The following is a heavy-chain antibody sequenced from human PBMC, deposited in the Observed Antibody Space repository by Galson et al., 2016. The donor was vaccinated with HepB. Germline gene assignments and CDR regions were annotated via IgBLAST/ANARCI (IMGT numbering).Heavy chain of an antibody. Sequence: SLRLSCAASGLIVSSNYISWFRQAPGRGLEWVSVIYFGGDSVHADSVTGRFTISTDNSQDTLYLHMNSLTVEDTGVYYCARGMTGYSSFDDWGRGTLVTVS. CDR2: IYFGGDS. D-gene: IGHD5-18*01. CDR1: GLIVSSNY. J-gene: IGHJ4*02. V-gene: IGHV3-53*01. CDR3: ARGMTGYSSFDD.